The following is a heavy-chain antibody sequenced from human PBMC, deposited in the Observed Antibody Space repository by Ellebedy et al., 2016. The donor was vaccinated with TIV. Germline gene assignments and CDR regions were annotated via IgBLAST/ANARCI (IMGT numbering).Heavy chain of an antibody. Sequence: SETLSLTCTVSGGSISRYYWSWIRQPPGKGLEWIGYIYYSGSTNYNPSPTSRVTISVDTSKNQFSLKLSSVTAADTAVYYCAAAYYGSGSYRISADYWGQGTLVTVSS. CDR1: GGSISRYY. J-gene: IGHJ4*02. D-gene: IGHD3-10*01. V-gene: IGHV4-59*01. CDR2: IYYSGST. CDR3: AAAYYGSGSYRISADY.